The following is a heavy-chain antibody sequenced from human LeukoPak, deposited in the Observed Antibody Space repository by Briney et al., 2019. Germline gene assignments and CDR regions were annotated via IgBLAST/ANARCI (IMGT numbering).Heavy chain of an antibody. J-gene: IGHJ4*02. CDR2: INTDGGDT. Sequence: PGGSLRLSCAASGFTFGSYWMHWVRQAPGKGLVWVSRINTDGGDTIYADSVKGRFTISRDNAKNTLFLQMNSLRAEDTAVYYCARDGKIVGASGQGYWGQGTLVTVSS. D-gene: IGHD1-26*01. CDR3: ARDGKIVGASGQGY. V-gene: IGHV3-74*01. CDR1: GFTFGSYW.